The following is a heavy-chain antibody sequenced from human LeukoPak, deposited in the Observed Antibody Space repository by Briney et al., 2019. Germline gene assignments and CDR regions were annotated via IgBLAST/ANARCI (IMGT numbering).Heavy chain of an antibody. CDR1: GGSISSYY. J-gene: IGHJ4*02. V-gene: IGHV4-4*07. CDR2: IYASGST. CDR3: ARDSNLEYSSSRGLGR. Sequence: PSETLSLIRTVSGGSISSYYWSWIRQPAGKGLEWIGRIYASGSTYYNPSLKSRVTMSVDTSKNQFSLRLTTVTAADTAVYYCARDSNLEYSSSRGLGRWGQGTLVTVSS. D-gene: IGHD6-6*01.